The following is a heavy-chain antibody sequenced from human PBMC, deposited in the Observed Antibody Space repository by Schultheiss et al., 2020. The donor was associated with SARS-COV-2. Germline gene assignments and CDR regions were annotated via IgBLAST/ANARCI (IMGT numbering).Heavy chain of an antibody. D-gene: IGHD2-15*01. Sequence: GESLKISCADSGFTFSDYYMNWVRQAPGKGLEWVSCISSSRTIYYAGSVKGRFTISRDNAKNSLYLQMNSLRAEDTAVYYCARVRSGANSPFDYWGQGTLVTVSS. CDR1: GFTFSDYY. CDR2: ISSSRTI. V-gene: IGHV3-69-1*01. J-gene: IGHJ4*02. CDR3: ARVRSGANSPFDY.